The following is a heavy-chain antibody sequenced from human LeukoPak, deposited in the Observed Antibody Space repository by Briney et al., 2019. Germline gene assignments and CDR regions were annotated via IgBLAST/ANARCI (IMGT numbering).Heavy chain of an antibody. Sequence: ASVKVSCKASGYTYTGYYMHSVRPAPGQGLEWMGWINPNSGGTNYAQKFHGRVTMTRDTSISTAYMELSRLRSDDTAVYYCARDPGEITGTYYYDYYGMDVWGQGTTVTVS. CDR3: ARDPGEITGTYYYDYYGMDV. D-gene: IGHD1-20*01. V-gene: IGHV1-2*02. CDR2: INPNSGGT. J-gene: IGHJ6*02. CDR1: GYTYTGYY.